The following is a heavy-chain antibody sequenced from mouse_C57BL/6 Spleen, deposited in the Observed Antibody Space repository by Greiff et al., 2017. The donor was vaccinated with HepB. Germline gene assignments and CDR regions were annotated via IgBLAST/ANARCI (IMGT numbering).Heavy chain of an antibody. D-gene: IGHD1-1*01. Sequence: QVHVKQSGAELVRPGASVKLSCKASGYTFTDYYINWVKQRPGQGLEWIARIYPGSGNTYYNEKFKGKATLTAEKSSSTAYMQLSSLTSEDSAVYFCAREDYYGSTLDAMDYWGQGTSVTVSS. J-gene: IGHJ4*01. CDR3: AREDYYGSTLDAMDY. CDR1: GYTFTDYY. V-gene: IGHV1-76*01. CDR2: IYPGSGNT.